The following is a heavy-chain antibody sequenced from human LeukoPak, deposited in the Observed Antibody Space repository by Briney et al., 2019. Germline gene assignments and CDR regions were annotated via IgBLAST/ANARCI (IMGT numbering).Heavy chain of an antibody. CDR3: ARRGIWDLQIGNWFDP. Sequence: SETLSLTCSISGDSITTNSYWWGWIRQSPGKGLEWFGSIYYSGNSYYNPSLKTRATISPDTSKNQYSLRLTSVTAADTAIYDCARRGIWDLQIGNWFDPWGQGILVIVSS. D-gene: IGHD3-16*01. CDR1: GDSITTNSYW. J-gene: IGHJ5*02. CDR2: IYYSGNS. V-gene: IGHV4-39*01.